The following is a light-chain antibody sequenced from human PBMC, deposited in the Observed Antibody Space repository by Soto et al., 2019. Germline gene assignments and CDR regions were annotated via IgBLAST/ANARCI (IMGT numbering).Light chain of an antibody. Sequence: IQSTRSPPALSASVGGVVSITFRASQSISSWLAWYQQKPGKGPKLLIYKASNLQTGVPSRFSGSGYGTEFTLTISSLQPDDVATYYCQQYSDHWTFGQGTKVDIK. V-gene: IGKV1-5*03. CDR3: QQYSDHWT. CDR1: QSISSW. J-gene: IGKJ1*01. CDR2: KAS.